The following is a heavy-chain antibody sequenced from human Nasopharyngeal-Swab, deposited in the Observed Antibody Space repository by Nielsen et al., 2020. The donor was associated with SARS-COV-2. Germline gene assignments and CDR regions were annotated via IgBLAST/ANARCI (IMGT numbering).Heavy chain of an antibody. V-gene: IGHV4-39*02. CDR1: GGSLSSSNYY. CDR2: VSYSGPT. J-gene: IGHJ4*02. CDR3: GRLTKTTVTRRLYFDY. D-gene: IGHD4-11*01. Sequence: SETLSLTCTVSGGSLSSSNYYWGWIRQPPGKGLEWIGTVSYSGPTYYNPSLKSRVTMSVDTSKNHFSLRLTSVTAAGTAVYYCGRLTKTTVTRRLYFDYWGQGTLVTVSS.